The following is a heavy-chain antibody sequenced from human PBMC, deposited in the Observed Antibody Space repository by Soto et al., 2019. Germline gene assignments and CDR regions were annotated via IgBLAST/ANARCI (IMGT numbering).Heavy chain of an antibody. CDR2: INHSGST. V-gene: IGHV4-34*01. CDR3: ARGYGSGSYPRDY. CDR1: GGSFSGYY. J-gene: IGHJ4*02. D-gene: IGHD3-10*01. Sequence: SETLSLTCAVYGGSFSGYYWSWIRQPPGKGLEWIGEINHSGSTNYNPSLKSRVTISVDTSKNQFSLKLSSVTAADTAVYYCARGYGSGSYPRDYWGQGTLVTVSS.